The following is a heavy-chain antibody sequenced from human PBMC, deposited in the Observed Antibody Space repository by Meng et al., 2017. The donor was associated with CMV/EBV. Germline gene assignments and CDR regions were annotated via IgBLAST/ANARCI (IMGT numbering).Heavy chain of an antibody. D-gene: IGHD2-8*01. CDR3: TTDFILMVYDAVDWA. CDR2: IEGGGSEK. Sequence: GESLKISCAASGFTFSGYWMNWVRQAPGRGLEWVANIEGGGSEKSCVDSVKGRFTISRDNTKKSLYLQMDSLRAEDTAVYYCTTDFILMVYDAVDWAWGQGTLVTVSS. CDR1: GFTFSGYW. V-gene: IGHV3-7*01. J-gene: IGHJ5*02.